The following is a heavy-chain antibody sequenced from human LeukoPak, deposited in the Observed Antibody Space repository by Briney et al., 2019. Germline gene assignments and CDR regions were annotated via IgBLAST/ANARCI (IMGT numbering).Heavy chain of an antibody. V-gene: IGHV3-23*01. CDR2: ITPSGGNT. J-gene: IGHJ4*02. CDR3: TRRTSNVDVC. Sequence: PGGSLRLSCAASGFTFSSYAMSWVRQAPRKGLEWVSSITPSGGNTYYADSVKGRFTISRDNSENTLYLQMNSLRADDTAVYYCTRRTSNVDVCWGQGTLVTVSS. CDR1: GFTFSSYA. D-gene: IGHD2-8*01.